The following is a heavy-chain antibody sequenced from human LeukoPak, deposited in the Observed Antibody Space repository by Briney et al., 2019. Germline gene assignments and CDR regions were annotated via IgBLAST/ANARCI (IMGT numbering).Heavy chain of an antibody. J-gene: IGHJ4*02. CDR3: ARDGDGYNYGGFDY. D-gene: IGHD5-24*01. V-gene: IGHV4-59*01. Sequence: SETLSLTCTVSGGSISSYYWSWIRQPPGKGLEWIGYIYYSGSTNYNPSLKSRVTISVDTSKNQFSLKLGSVTAADTAVYYCARDGDGYNYGGFDYWGQGTLVTVSS. CDR2: IYYSGST. CDR1: GGSISSYY.